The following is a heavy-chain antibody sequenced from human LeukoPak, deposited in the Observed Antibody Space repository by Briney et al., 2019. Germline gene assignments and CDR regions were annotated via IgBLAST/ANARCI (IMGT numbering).Heavy chain of an antibody. CDR1: GFTFSSYA. CDR2: ISGSGGST. D-gene: IGHD3-10*01. CDR3: ARRHYYGSGSSYCYYGMDV. J-gene: IGHJ6*02. V-gene: IGHV3-23*01. Sequence: GGSLRLSCAASGFTFSSYAMSWVRQAPGKGLEWVSAISGSGGSTYYADSVKGRFTISRDNSKNTLYLQMNSLRAEDTAVYYCARRHYYGSGSSYCYYGMDVWGQGTTVTVSS.